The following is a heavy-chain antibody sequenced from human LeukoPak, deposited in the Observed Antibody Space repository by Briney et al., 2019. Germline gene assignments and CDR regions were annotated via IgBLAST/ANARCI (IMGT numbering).Heavy chain of an antibody. V-gene: IGHV3-23*01. J-gene: IGHJ4*02. CDR3: AKGRTGYIPDS. CDR1: GFTFSSYT. D-gene: IGHD6-13*01. CDR2: ISGNGGTT. Sequence: PGWSLRLSCAASGFTFSSYTMTWVRQAPGKGLEWVSVISGNGGTTYYADSVKGRFTISRDNSKNTLYLQMNSLRVEDTAVYYCAKGRTGYIPDSWGQGTLVTVSS.